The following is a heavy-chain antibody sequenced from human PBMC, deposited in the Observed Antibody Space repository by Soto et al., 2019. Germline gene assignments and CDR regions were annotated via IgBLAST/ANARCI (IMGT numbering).Heavy chain of an antibody. D-gene: IGHD3-22*01. Sequence: SQTLSLTCAISGDSVSSNNAAWNLIRQSPSRGLEWLGRTYYRSKWHSGYAVSVRSRISISPDTSKNGFSLQLNSVTPDDTAVYYCARSGPGGYIDYWGRGTLVTVSS. CDR3: ARSGPGGYIDY. J-gene: IGHJ4*02. CDR2: TYYRSKWHS. V-gene: IGHV6-1*01. CDR1: GDSVSSNNAA.